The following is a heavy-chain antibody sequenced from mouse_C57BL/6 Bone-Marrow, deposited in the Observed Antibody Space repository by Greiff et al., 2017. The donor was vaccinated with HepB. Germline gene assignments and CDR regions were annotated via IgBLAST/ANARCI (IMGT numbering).Heavy chain of an antibody. J-gene: IGHJ4*01. CDR3: ATLITTVVAYYAMDY. V-gene: IGHV1-82*01. CDR1: GYAFSSSW. Sequence: VQLQQSGPELVKPGASVKISCKASGYAFSSSWMNWVKQRPGKGLEWIGRIYPGDGDTNYNGKFKGKATLTADKSSSTAYMQLSSLTSEDSAVYFCATLITTVVAYYAMDYWGQGTSVTVSS. D-gene: IGHD1-1*01. CDR2: IYPGDGDT.